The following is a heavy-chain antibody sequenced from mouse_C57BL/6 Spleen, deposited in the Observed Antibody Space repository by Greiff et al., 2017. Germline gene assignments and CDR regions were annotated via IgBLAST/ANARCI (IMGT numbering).Heavy chain of an antibody. CDR1: GFSLTSYG. CDR3: AKRDGNYWYFDV. Sequence: QVQLKQSGPGLVAPSQSLTITCTASGFSLTSYGVDWVRQPPGKGLEWLGVIWGGGSTNYNSALMSSLSISEDNTKSQVCLKMNSLQTDDTAMYYYAKRDGNYWYFDVWGTGTPVTVSS. J-gene: IGHJ1*03. V-gene: IGHV2-9*01. D-gene: IGHD2-1*01. CDR2: IWGGGST.